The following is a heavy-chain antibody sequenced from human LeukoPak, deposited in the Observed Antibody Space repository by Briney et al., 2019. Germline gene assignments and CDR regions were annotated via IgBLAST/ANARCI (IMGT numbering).Heavy chain of an antibody. CDR2: IIPIFGTA. Sequence: SVKVSCKASGGTFSSYAISWVRQAPGQGLEWMGGIIPIFGTANYAQKFLGGVTITADKSTSTAYMELSSLRSEDTAVYYCARGHSYYGSGSPDDWGQGTLVTVSS. CDR1: GGTFSSYA. CDR3: ARGHSYYGSGSPDD. D-gene: IGHD3-10*01. V-gene: IGHV1-69*06. J-gene: IGHJ4*02.